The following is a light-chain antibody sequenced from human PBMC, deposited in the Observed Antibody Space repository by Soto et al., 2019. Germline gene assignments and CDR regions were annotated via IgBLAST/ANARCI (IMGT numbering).Light chain of an antibody. CDR2: GAS. CDR1: QSVSSSY. Sequence: EIVLTQSPGTLSLSPGERATISCRASQSVSSSYLAWYQQKPCQAPRLLIYGASSRATGIPDRFSGSGSGTDFTLTISRLEPEDFAVYYCQQYGSSLTITFGQGTRLEIK. CDR3: QQYGSSLTIT. J-gene: IGKJ5*01. V-gene: IGKV3-20*01.